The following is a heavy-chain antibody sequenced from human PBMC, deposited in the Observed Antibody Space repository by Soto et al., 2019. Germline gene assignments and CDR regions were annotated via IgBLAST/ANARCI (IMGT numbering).Heavy chain of an antibody. CDR2: ISWNSGSI. J-gene: IGHJ3*02. Sequence: PGGSLRLSCAASGFTFDDYAMHWVRQAPGKGLEWVSGISWNSGSIGYADSVKGRFTISRDNAKNSLYLQMNSLRAEDTALYYCAKDKGSSGWYFAFDIWGQGTMVTVSS. CDR1: GFTFDDYA. V-gene: IGHV3-9*01. D-gene: IGHD6-19*01. CDR3: AKDKGSSGWYFAFDI.